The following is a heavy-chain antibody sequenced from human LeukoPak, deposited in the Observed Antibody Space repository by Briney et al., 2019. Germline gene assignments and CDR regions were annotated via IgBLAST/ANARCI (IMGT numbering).Heavy chain of an antibody. CDR3: ARRATRRYCSGGSCYSKWYFDL. Sequence: SETLSLTCTVSGGSISSYYWSWLRQPPGKGLEWSGYIYYSGSTNYNPSLKSRVTISVDTSKNQFSLKLSSVTAADTAVYYCARRATRRYCSGGSCYSKWYFDLWGRGTLVTVSS. CDR1: GGSISSYY. J-gene: IGHJ2*01. V-gene: IGHV4-59*01. CDR2: IYYSGST. D-gene: IGHD2-15*01.